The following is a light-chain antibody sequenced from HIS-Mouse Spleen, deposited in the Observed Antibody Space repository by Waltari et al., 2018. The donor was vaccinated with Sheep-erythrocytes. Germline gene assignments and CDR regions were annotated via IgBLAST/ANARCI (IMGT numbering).Light chain of an antibody. J-gene: IGKJ2*01. CDR3: QQANSFPYT. CDR1: QGISSW. CDR2: AAS. Sequence: DIQMTQSPSSVSASVGDRVTITCRASQGISSWLAWDQQKQGKAPKLRIYAASSLQSGVPSRFSGSGSGTDFTLTISSLQPEDFATYYCQQANSFPYTFGQGTKLEIK. V-gene: IGKV1-12*01.